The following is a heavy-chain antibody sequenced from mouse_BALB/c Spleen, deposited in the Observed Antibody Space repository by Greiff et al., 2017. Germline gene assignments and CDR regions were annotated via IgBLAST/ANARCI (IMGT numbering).Heavy chain of an antibody. CDR2: ISNGGGST. CDR1: GFTFSSYT. J-gene: IGHJ1*01. D-gene: IGHD2-10*01. V-gene: IGHV5-12-2*01. CDR3: ARHVSSYGNYGWYFDV. Sequence: EVKLEESGGGLVQPGGSLKLSCAASGFTFSSYTMSWVRQTPEKRLEWVAYISNGGGSTYYPDTVKGRFTISRDNAKNTLYLQMSSLKSEDTAMYYCARHVSSYGNYGWYFDVWGAGTTVTVAS.